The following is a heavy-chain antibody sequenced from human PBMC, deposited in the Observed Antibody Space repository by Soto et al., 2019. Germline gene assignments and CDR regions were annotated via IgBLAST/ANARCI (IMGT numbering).Heavy chain of an antibody. J-gene: IGHJ4*02. CDR3: ATHPPYGPLDH. V-gene: IGHV4-39*01. CDR2: IYYSENT. CDR1: GVSISSSSNH. Sequence: SETLSLTRTVSGVSISSSSNHWGWIRQPPGKGLEWIGNIYYSENTYYNPSLKSRVTISVDTSKNQFSLRLTSVTAADTAVYYCATHPPYGPLDHWGQGNLLTVSS. D-gene: IGHD4-17*01.